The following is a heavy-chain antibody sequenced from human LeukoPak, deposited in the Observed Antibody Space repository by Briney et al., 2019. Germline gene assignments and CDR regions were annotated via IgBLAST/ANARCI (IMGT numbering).Heavy chain of an antibody. CDR1: GFTFNTYT. V-gene: IGHV3-21*01. Sequence: TGGSLRLSCAASGFTFNTYTMNRVRQAPGKGLEWVSSITASSTAIYSADSVKGRFTISRDNAKNLLYLQMNSLRAEDTAVYYCARTYYDILTGYNPYFDYWGQGILVTVSS. J-gene: IGHJ4*02. CDR3: ARTYYDILTGYNPYFDY. CDR2: ITASSTAI. D-gene: IGHD3-9*01.